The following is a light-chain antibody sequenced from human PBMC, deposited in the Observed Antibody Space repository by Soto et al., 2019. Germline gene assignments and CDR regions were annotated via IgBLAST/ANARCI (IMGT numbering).Light chain of an antibody. Sequence: EIVLTQSPATLSLSPGERATLSCRASQSVSSYLAWYQQKPGQAPRLLIYDASNRATGIPARFSGSGSGTDFTLTTSRLEPEDFAVYYCQQYGSSPRTLGQGTKVDIK. J-gene: IGKJ1*01. CDR2: DAS. CDR1: QSVSSY. CDR3: QQYGSSPRT. V-gene: IGKV3-20*01.